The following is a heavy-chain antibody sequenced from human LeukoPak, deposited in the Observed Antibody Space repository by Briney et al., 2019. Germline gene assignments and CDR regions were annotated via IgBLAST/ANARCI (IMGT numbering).Heavy chain of an antibody. CDR3: VKGLGGSYLSGSLFDY. D-gene: IGHD1-26*01. CDR1: GFTFSSYA. J-gene: IGHJ4*02. CDR2: ISSNGGST. Sequence: GGSLRLSCSASGFTFSSYAMHWVRQAPGKGLEYVSAISSNGGSTYYADSVKGRFTISRDNSKNTLCLQMSSLRAEDTAVYYCVKGLGGSYLSGSLFDYWGQGTLVTVSS. V-gene: IGHV3-64D*06.